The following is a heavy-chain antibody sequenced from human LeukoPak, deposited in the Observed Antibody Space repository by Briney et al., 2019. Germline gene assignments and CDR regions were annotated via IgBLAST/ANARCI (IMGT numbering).Heavy chain of an antibody. CDR3: ARRLSGLVPVY. J-gene: IGHJ4*01. CDR2: ISSGSYI. D-gene: IGHD2-21*02. CDR1: GFTVSSYS. Sequence: GGSLRLSCAASGFTVSSYSMDWLRQAPGKGLEWVSSISSGSYIYYADSVKGRFTFSRDNAKNSLYLQMDSLRAEDTAVYYCARRLSGLVPVYCGYRTLVTVSS. V-gene: IGHV3-21*01.